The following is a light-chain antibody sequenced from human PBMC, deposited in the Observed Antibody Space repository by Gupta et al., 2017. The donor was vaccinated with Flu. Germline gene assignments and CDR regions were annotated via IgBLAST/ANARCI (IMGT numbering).Light chain of an antibody. V-gene: IGKV3-20*01. J-gene: IGKJ2*03. Sequence: EIVLTQSPGTLSLSPGERATLSCRASQSVSSSYLAWYQQKPGQAPRLLIYGASSRATGIPDRVSGSESGTDFTLTISRLEPEDFAVYYCQQYGSSLYSFGQGTKLEIK. CDR3: QQYGSSLYS. CDR1: QSVSSSY. CDR2: GAS.